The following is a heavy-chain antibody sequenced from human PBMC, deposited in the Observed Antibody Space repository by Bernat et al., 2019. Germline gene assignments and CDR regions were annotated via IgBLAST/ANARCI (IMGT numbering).Heavy chain of an antibody. Sequence: VQLLESGGGLVQPGGSLRLSCAASGFTFSSYAMSWVRQAPGKGLEWVAVISYDGSNKYYADSVKGRFTISRDNSKNTLYLQMNSLRAEDTAVYYCATGRYHGMDVWGQGTTVTVSS. D-gene: IGHD1-14*01. J-gene: IGHJ6*02. CDR3: ATGRYHGMDV. CDR1: GFTFSSYA. V-gene: IGHV3-30-3*01. CDR2: ISYDGSNK.